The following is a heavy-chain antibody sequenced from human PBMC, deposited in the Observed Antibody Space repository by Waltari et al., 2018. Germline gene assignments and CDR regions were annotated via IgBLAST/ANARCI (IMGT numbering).Heavy chain of an antibody. CDR2: IYTSGST. CDR1: DDSIARFY. Sequence: QVQLQESGRRLVKTSETLSLTCSFHDDSIARFYWSWIRQTAGKGLEWLCHIYTSGSTDYNPSLRGRVSMSIDNSRNQFSLNLISVTTADTAIYYCARTTGARHDAFDIWGQGTLVTVSS. V-gene: IGHV4-4*07. D-gene: IGHD1-1*01. CDR3: ARTTGARHDAFDI. J-gene: IGHJ3*02.